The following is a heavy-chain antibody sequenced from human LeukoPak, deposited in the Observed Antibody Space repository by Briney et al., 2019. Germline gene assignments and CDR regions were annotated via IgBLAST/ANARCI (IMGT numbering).Heavy chain of an antibody. CDR2: IYAGGGDT. CDR3: VTEPPGAYYFDY. V-gene: IGHV1-46*01. D-gene: IGHD4-17*01. CDR1: EDGFSNHH. J-gene: IGHJ4*02. Sequence: ASVKVSCKTSEDGFSNHHVHWVRQAPGQGLEWMGIIYAGGGDTRFARKFQGRVTMTRDTSTTTVYMDLNTLRSEDTAVYICVTEPPGAYYFDYWAREPWSPSP.